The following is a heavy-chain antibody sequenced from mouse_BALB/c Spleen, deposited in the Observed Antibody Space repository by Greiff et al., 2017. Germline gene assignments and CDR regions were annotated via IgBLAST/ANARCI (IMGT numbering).Heavy chain of an antibody. CDR1: GFTFSSFG. V-gene: IGHV5-17*02. D-gene: IGHD2-1*01. CDR3: ARSGYGKEGYYFDY. CDR2: ISSGSSTI. Sequence: DVHLVESGGGLVQPGGSRKLSCAASGFTFSSFGMHWVRQAPEKGLEWVAYISSGSSTIYYADTVKGRFTISRDNPKNTLFLQMTSLRSEDTAMYYCARSGYGKEGYYFDYWGQGTTLTVSS. J-gene: IGHJ2*01.